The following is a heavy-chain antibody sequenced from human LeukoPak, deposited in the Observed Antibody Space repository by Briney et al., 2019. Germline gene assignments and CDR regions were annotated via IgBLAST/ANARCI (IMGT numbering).Heavy chain of an antibody. CDR1: GFTFSSYG. Sequence: GGSLRLSCAASGFTFSSYGMHWVRQAPGKGLEWVAVVSYDGSNKYYADSVKGRFTISRDNSKNTLYLQMNSLRAEDTAVYYCASRRGFDYWGQGTLVTVSS. CDR2: VSYDGSNK. J-gene: IGHJ4*02. CDR3: ASRRGFDY. V-gene: IGHV3-30*19. D-gene: IGHD3-16*01.